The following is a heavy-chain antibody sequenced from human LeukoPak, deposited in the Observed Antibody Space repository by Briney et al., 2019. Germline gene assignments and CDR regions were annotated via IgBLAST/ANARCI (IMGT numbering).Heavy chain of an antibody. CDR3: ARDRHYDFWSGYNYYYGMDV. Sequence: SETLSLTCAVYGGSFSGYYWSWIRQAPGKGLEWIGYIYYSGSTNYNPSLKSRVTISVDTSKNQFSLKLSSVTAADTAVYYCARDRHYDFWSGYNYYYGMDVWGQGTTVTVSS. D-gene: IGHD3-3*01. J-gene: IGHJ6*02. CDR1: GGSFSGYY. V-gene: IGHV4-59*01. CDR2: IYYSGST.